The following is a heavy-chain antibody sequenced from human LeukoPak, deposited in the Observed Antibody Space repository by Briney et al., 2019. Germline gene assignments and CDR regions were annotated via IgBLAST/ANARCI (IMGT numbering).Heavy chain of an antibody. V-gene: IGHV5-51*01. D-gene: IGHD6-13*01. Sequence: GESLKISCKGSGYSFTNYWIGWVRQMPGKGLEWMGIIYPGDSDTRYSPSFQGQVTISADKSISTAYLQWSSLKASDTAMYYCARHSGSSTWYVPWFDPWGQGTLVTVSS. CDR2: IYPGDSDT. CDR3: ARHSGSSTWYVPWFDP. J-gene: IGHJ5*02. CDR1: GYSFTNYW.